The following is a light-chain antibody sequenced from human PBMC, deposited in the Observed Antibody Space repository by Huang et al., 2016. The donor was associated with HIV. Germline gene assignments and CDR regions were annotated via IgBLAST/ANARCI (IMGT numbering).Light chain of an antibody. J-gene: IGKJ2*01. CDR2: AAS. Sequence: DIQITQSPSSLSASVGDTVIITCRASQNIKRYLNWYQQEPGKAPKLLISAASNLQSGVPSTFSGSGSGTDFTLTINSLQPEDSATYYCQQSARTTRTFGQGTKLEI. V-gene: IGKV1-39*01. CDR3: QQSARTTRT. CDR1: QNIKRY.